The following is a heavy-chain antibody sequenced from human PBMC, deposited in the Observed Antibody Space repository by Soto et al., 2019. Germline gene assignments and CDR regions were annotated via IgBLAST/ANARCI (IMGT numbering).Heavy chain of an antibody. CDR1: GFTFSGHW. V-gene: IGHV3-74*03. CDR3: ARGRATYYADS. D-gene: IGHD3-16*01. Sequence: EVRLVESGGALVPPGGSLRLTCEASGFTFSGHWMHWVRRAPGKGLVWVSHIDTDGSTGGTSYADSVKGRFTVSRDDSNDRLYLQMNDLIVEVTAVYYCARGRATYYADSGGQGTLVSVAS. J-gene: IGHJ4*02. CDR2: IDTDGSTGGT.